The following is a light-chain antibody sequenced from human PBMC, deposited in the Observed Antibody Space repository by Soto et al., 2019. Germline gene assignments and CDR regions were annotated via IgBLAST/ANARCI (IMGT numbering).Light chain of an antibody. CDR1: MRDVGGYNL. CDR2: EVR. CDR3: SSFTPKGSLI. V-gene: IGLV2-14*01. Sequence: QSALTQPASVSGSPGQSITISCAGTMRDVGGYNLVSWYQQHPGRAPQLILYEVRNRPSGISFRFSGSKSGNTASLTISGLQAEDEADYYCSSFTPKGSLISGGGTKLPVL. J-gene: IGLJ2*01.